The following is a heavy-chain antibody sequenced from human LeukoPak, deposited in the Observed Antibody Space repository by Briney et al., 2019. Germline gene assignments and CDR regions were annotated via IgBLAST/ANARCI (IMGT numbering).Heavy chain of an antibody. CDR1: GFSLSGSA. Sequence: GGSLKLSCAASGFSLSGSAMHWVRQASGKGLEWVGRIRSKANSYATAYAASVKGRFTISRDDSKNTAYLQMNSLKTEDTAVYYCTRTGDSSSWYQPFDYWGQGTLVTVSS. CDR3: TRTGDSSSWYQPFDY. J-gene: IGHJ4*02. D-gene: IGHD6-13*01. CDR2: IRSKANSYAT. V-gene: IGHV3-73*01.